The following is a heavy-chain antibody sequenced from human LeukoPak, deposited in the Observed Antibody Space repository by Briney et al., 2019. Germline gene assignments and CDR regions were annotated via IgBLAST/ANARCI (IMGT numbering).Heavy chain of an antibody. V-gene: IGHV4-59*01. CDR3: ARVTGYMVEDYFDY. CDR2: IYYSGSA. Sequence: PSETLSLTCTVSGYYISSYYCSWIRQPPGKVLEWIGYIYYSGSANYHPALKSRVTISVDTSKNRFSLRLSSVTAADTAVCYCARVTGYMVEDYFDYWGQGTLVTVSS. J-gene: IGHJ4*02. D-gene: IGHD6-13*01. CDR1: GYYISSYY.